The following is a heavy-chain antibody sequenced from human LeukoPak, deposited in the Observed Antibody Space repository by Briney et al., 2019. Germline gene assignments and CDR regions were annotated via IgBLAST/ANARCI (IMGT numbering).Heavy chain of an antibody. CDR2: IYYSGST. D-gene: IGHD2-15*01. CDR1: GGSISSYY. V-gene: IGHV4-59*08. CDR3: ASTYCSGGSCYWALDY. J-gene: IGHJ4*02. Sequence: SETLSLTCTVSGGSISSYYWSWIRQPPGKGLEWIGYIYYSGSTNYNPSLKSRVTISVDTSKNQFSPKLSSVTAADTAVYYCASTYCSGGSCYWALDYWGQGALVTVSS.